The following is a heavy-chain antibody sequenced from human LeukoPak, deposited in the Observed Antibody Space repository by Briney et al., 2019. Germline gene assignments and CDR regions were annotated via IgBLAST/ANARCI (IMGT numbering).Heavy chain of an antibody. CDR2: ISSSGSII. J-gene: IGHJ3*02. D-gene: IGHD3-3*01. CDR3: ARFQRFLEWLFSYDAFDI. Sequence: GGSLRLSCAASGFTFSSYEMNWVRQAPGKGLEWVSYISSSGSIIYYADSVKGRFTISRDNAKNSLYLRMNSLRAEDTAVYYCARFQRFLEWLFSYDAFDIWGQGTMVTVSS. CDR1: GFTFSSYE. V-gene: IGHV3-48*03.